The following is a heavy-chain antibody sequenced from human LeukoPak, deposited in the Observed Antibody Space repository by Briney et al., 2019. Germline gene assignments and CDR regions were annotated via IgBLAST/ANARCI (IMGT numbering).Heavy chain of an antibody. Sequence: ASVKVSCKASGYTFTSYDINWVRQATGQGLEWMGWINPNSGNTGYAQKFQGRVTMTRDTSTSTVYMELSSLRSEDTAVYYCARGGSGSYQYYFDYWGQGTLVTVSS. J-gene: IGHJ4*02. CDR3: ARGGSGSYQYYFDY. CDR2: INPNSGNT. V-gene: IGHV1-8*02. D-gene: IGHD1-26*01. CDR1: GYTFTSYD.